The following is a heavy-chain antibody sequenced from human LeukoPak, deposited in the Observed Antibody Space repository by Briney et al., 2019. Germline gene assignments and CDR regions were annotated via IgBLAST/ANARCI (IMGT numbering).Heavy chain of an antibody. CDR1: GFTFSSYW. D-gene: IGHD3-3*01. J-gene: IGHJ3*02. CDR3: AKSVLDDFWSGAATAFDI. Sequence: GGSLRLSCAASGFTFSSYWMHWVRQAPGKGLVWVSGISGRGDNTYYADSVKGRFTIYRDNSKNTLYLQMSGLRAEDTAVYYCAKSVLDDFWSGAATAFDIWGQGTMVTVSS. V-gene: IGHV3-23*01. CDR2: ISGRGDNT.